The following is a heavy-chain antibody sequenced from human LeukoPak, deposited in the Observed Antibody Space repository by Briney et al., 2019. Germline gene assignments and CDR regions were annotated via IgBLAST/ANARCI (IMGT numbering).Heavy chain of an antibody. CDR2: IYSGGST. CDR1: GFTVSSNY. V-gene: IGHV3-66*01. D-gene: IGHD4-11*01. Sequence: GGSLRLSCAASGFTVSSNYMSWVRQAPGKGLEWVSVIYSGGSTYYADSVKGRFTISRDNSKNTLYLQMNSLRAEDTAVYYCARDDSLQNYYGMDVWGQGTTVTVSS. J-gene: IGHJ6*02. CDR3: ARDDSLQNYYGMDV.